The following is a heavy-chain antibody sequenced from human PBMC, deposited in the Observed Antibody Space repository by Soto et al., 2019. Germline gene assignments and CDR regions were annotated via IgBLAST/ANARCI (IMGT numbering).Heavy chain of an antibody. CDR1: GYSFIDYY. Sequence: GASVKVSCKASGYSFIDYYMHWVRQAPGQGFEWMGRISPKSGGTNYAQKFEGRVTMTWDTSLNTAYMELSSLISEDTAVYYCSRPPGYISDWYYFDLWGQGTLVTVSS. CDR3: SRPPGYISDWYYFDL. CDR2: ISPKSGGT. D-gene: IGHD3-9*01. V-gene: IGHV1-2*02. J-gene: IGHJ4*02.